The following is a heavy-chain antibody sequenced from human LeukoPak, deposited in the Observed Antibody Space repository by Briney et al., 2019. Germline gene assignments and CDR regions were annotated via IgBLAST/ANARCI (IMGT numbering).Heavy chain of an antibody. V-gene: IGHV3-30*02. J-gene: IGHJ5*02. D-gene: IGHD3-16*01. CDR2: IRYDGSNK. Sequence: PGGSLRLSCAASGFTFSSYGMHWVRQAPGKGLEWVAFIRYDGSNKYYADSVKGRFTISRDNSKNPLYLQMNSLRAEDTAVYYCAKGSRWADNWFDPWGQGTLVTVSS. CDR1: GFTFSSYG. CDR3: AKGSRWADNWFDP.